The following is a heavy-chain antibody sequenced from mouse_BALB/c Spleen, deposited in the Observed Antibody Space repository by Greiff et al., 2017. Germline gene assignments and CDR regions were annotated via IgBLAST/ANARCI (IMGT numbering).Heavy chain of an antibody. CDR1: GYNFTSYW. CDR2: IYPGSGST. CDR3: ARDYGSRFDY. Sequence: QVQLQQPGAELVKPGTSVKLSCKASGYNFTSYWINWVKLRPGQGLEWIGDIYPGSGSTNYNEKFKSKATLTVDTSSSTAYMQLSSLASEDSALYYCARDYGSRFDYWGQGTTLIVSS. J-gene: IGHJ2*01. V-gene: IGHV1-55*01. D-gene: IGHD1-1*01.